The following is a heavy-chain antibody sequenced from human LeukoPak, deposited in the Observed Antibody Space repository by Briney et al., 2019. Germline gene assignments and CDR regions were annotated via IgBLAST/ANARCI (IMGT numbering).Heavy chain of an antibody. Sequence: SETLSLTCAVYGGSFSGYYWSWIRQPPGKGRGWIGEINHSGSTNYNPSLKSRVTISVDTSKNQFSLKLSSVTAADTAVYYCARGRSYGLRGVVAGLDYWGQGTLVTVSS. CDR3: ARGRSYGLRGVVAGLDY. CDR1: GGSFSGYY. CDR2: INHSGST. D-gene: IGHD5-18*01. J-gene: IGHJ4*02. V-gene: IGHV4-34*01.